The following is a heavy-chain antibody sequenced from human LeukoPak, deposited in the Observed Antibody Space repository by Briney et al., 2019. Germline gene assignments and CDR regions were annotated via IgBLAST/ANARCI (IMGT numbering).Heavy chain of an antibody. Sequence: GGSLRLSCAASGFTFSTYWMHWVRQAPGKGLEWVACITDDGRKTYHADSVKGRFTISRDDSKNTIYLQMSSLTPEDTAVYYCARNEAAWGQGTMVTVSS. CDR2: ITDDGRKT. V-gene: IGHV3-30*03. J-gene: IGHJ3*01. D-gene: IGHD6-25*01. CDR3: ARNEAA. CDR1: GFTFSTYW.